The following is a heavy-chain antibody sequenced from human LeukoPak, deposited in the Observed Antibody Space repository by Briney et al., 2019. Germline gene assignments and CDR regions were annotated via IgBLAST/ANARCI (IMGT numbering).Heavy chain of an antibody. V-gene: IGHV3-21*01. Sequence: GGSLRLSCAASGFTFSSYSMNWVRQAPGKGLEWVSSISSSSSYIYYADSVKGRFTISRDNAKNSLYLQMNSLRAGDTAVYYCASSSSGWSVDYWGQGTLVTVSS. CDR3: ASSSSGWSVDY. D-gene: IGHD6-19*01. CDR2: ISSSSSYI. J-gene: IGHJ4*02. CDR1: GFTFSSYS.